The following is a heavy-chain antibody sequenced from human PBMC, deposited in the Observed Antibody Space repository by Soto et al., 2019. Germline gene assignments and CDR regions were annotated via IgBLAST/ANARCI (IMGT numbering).Heavy chain of an antibody. CDR3: ARVGSGRPGGYYYYGMDV. D-gene: IGHD1-26*01. CDR1: GYTFTSYG. CDR2: ISAYNGNT. V-gene: IGHV1-18*01. J-gene: IGHJ6*02. Sequence: ASVKVSCKASGYTFTSYGISWVRQAPGQGLEWMGWISAYNGNTNYAQKLQGRVTMTTDTSTRTAYLELGGLRSDDTAVYYCARVGSGRPGGYYYYGMDVWGQGTTVTVSS.